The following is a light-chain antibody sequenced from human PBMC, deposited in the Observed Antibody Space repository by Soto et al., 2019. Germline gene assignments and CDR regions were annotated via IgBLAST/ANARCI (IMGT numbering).Light chain of an antibody. J-gene: IGLJ2*01. Sequence: QSVLTQPPSVTGAPGQRVTISCTGNNSNIGAGYPVHWYQQFPGTAPKLLIYANTNRPSGVPDRFSGSKSGTSASLAITGLQAEDEADCYCQSYDSSLGGLIFGGGTKLTVL. CDR2: ANT. CDR1: NSNIGAGYP. CDR3: QSYDSSLGGLI. V-gene: IGLV1-40*01.